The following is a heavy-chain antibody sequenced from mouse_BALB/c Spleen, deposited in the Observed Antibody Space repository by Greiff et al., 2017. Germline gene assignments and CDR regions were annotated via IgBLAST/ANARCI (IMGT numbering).Heavy chain of an antibody. CDR3: ARPGGNYLYAMDY. V-gene: IGHV8-12*01. CDR2: IYWDDDK. D-gene: IGHD2-1*01. CDR1: GFSLSTSGMG. Sequence: QVTLKVCGPGILQPSQTLSLTCSFSGFSLSTSGMGVSWIRQPSGKGLEWLAHIYWDDDKRYNPSLKSRLTISKDTSSNQVFLKITSVDTADTATYYCARPGGNYLYAMDYWGQGTSVTVSS. J-gene: IGHJ4*01.